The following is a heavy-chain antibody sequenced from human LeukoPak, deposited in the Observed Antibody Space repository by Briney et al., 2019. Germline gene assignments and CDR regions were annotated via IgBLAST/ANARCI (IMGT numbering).Heavy chain of an antibody. J-gene: IGHJ4*02. D-gene: IGHD3-10*01. CDR3: ASWARSRGDY. CDR1: GFTFSTFA. V-gene: IGHV3-23*01. CDR2: IFPSGGEI. Sequence: GGSLRLSCAASGFTFSTFAMIWVRQPPGKGLEWVSSIFPSGGEIHYADSMRGRFTISRDNSKSTLSLQMNSLRAEDTALYYCASWARSRGDYWGQGTLVTVSS.